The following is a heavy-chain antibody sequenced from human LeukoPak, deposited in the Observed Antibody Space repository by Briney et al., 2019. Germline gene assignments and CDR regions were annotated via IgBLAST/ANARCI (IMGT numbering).Heavy chain of an antibody. J-gene: IGHJ4*02. CDR1: GFTFSGYA. D-gene: IGHD3-22*01. CDR2: TSGSGDGT. CDR3: AKLRDFFDSSGQFDN. V-gene: IGHV3-23*01. Sequence: GGSLRLSCAASGFTFSGYAMSWVRPAPGKGLEWVSATSGSGDGTFYADSVKGRLTIYRYNTKNTLYLQMNSLRAEDTAIYYSAKLRDFFDSSGQFDNWGQGTLVTVSS.